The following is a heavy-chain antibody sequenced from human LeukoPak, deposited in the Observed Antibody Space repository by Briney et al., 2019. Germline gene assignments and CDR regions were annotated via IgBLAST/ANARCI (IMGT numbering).Heavy chain of an antibody. CDR1: GYTFTGYY. V-gene: IGHV1-2*02. Sequence: GASVKVSCKASGYTFTGYYMHWVRQAPGQGLEWMGWINPNSGGTNYAQKFQGRVTMTRDTSISTAYMELSRLRSDDTAVYYCARGDILRIAAAGNLFDYWGQGTLVTVSS. J-gene: IGHJ4*02. CDR3: ARGDILRIAAAGNLFDY. D-gene: IGHD6-13*01. CDR2: INPNSGGT.